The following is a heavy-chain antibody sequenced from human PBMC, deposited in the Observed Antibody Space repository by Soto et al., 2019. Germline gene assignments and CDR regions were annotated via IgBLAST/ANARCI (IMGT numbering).Heavy chain of an antibody. CDR3: STSVYCSTTRCYYYYGLDV. CDR1: GGTFSSHS. J-gene: IGHJ6*02. Sequence: QVQLVQSGAEVKKPGSSVKVSCKVSGGTFSSHSINWVRQAPGQGPEWMGGIIPIFGTENYAQKFQGRVTITADESTSTAYMELSSLTSEDTAIYYCSTSVYCSTTRCYYYYGLDVWGQGTKVIVSS. D-gene: IGHD2-2*01. V-gene: IGHV1-69*01. CDR2: IIPIFGTE.